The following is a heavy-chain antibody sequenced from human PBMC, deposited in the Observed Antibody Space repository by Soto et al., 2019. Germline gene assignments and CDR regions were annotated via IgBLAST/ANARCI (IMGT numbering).Heavy chain of an antibody. CDR3: ARHRRGGTCYSASDY. J-gene: IGHJ4*02. CDR1: GDSISSSTYY. V-gene: IGHV4-39*01. CDR2: IYYSGTT. Sequence: QLQLQESGPGLVKPSETLSLTCTVSGDSISSSTYYWGWIRQPPGKGLEWIGSIYYSGTTYYNPSLKSRVPISVDTSNNQFSLKLTSVTAADTAVYYCARHRRGGTCYSASDYWGQGTLVTVSS. D-gene: IGHD2-15*01.